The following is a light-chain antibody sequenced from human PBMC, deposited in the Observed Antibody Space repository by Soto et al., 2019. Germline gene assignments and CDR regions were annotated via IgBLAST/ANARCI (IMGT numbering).Light chain of an antibody. CDR2: DAS. Sequence: DIQMTQSPSSLSASVGDRVTITCRASQDISNYLNRYQQRPGKAPKLLIYDASNLERGVPSRFSGNRSGTNFTFAITSLQPEDVATSYCQQSDSLPTTVGQGTRLEI. V-gene: IGKV1-33*01. CDR3: QQSDSLPTT. CDR1: QDISNY. J-gene: IGKJ5*01.